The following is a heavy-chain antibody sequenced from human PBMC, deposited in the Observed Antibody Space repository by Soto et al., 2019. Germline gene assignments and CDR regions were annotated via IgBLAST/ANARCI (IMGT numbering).Heavy chain of an antibody. CDR3: VKDSQDGDYGDTNFSLSGMEV. J-gene: IGHJ6*02. Sequence: WLSXRLSCSASVCSFDDYSIMWFRHEPGKGLELVSTISGSGASKYYADSVRGRFAVSRDNSRNTLHLQMNSLNAADAALYYCVKDSQDGDYGDTNFSLSGMEVWGQGTTVTV. V-gene: IGHV3-23*01. D-gene: IGHD4-17*01. CDR2: ISGSGASK. CDR1: VCSFDDYS.